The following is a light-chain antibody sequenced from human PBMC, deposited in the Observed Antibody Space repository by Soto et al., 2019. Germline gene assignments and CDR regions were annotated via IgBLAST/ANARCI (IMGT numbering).Light chain of an antibody. V-gene: IGKV4-1*01. CDR3: QQYYSTPWT. Sequence: DIVMTQSPDSLAVSLGERATINCKSSQSVLYSSNNKNYLAWYQQKTGQPPKLLIYWASTRESGVPDRFSGSGSGTDFTLTISSLQAEDVAVYYCQQYYSTPWTFGKGTKVEIK. CDR2: WAS. J-gene: IGKJ1*01. CDR1: QSVLYSSNNKNY.